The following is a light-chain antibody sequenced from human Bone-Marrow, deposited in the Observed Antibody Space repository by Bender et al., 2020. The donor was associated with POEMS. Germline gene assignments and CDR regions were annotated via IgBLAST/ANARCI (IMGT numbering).Light chain of an antibody. CDR1: SSDVGGYNY. Sequence: QSALTQPPSASGSPGQSVTISCTGTSSDVGGYNYVSWYQQHPGKAPKLMMYEVSKRPSGVPDRFSGSKSGNTASLTVSGLQAVDEADYYCSSYAGSNNLVFGGGTKVTVL. CDR3: SSYAGSNNLV. CDR2: EVS. J-gene: IGLJ2*01. V-gene: IGLV2-8*01.